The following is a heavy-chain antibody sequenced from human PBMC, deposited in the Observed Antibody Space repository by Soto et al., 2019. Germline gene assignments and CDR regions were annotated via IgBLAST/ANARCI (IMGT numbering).Heavy chain of an antibody. J-gene: IGHJ1*01. V-gene: IGHV3-30*18. Sequence: QVQLVESGGGVVQPGRSLRLSCEASGFTFSSYGMHWVRQAPGKGLEWVAVISYDGSNKNYADSVKGRFTISRDNSKNTLYLQMNSLRAEDTAVYYCAKEQGIAVAGTVYFQHWGQGTLVTVSS. CDR2: ISYDGSNK. CDR3: AKEQGIAVAGTVYFQH. CDR1: GFTFSSYG. D-gene: IGHD6-19*01.